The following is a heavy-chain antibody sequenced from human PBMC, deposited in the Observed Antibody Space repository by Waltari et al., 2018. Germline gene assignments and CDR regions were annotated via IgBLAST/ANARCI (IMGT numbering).Heavy chain of an antibody. J-gene: IGHJ4*02. CDR2: IKAGNVNK. Sequence: QVQLVQSGAEVKKPGASVKVSCKASGYTFTSYAMHWVRQAPGQRLEWMGWIKAGNVNKKDSQKFQGRVTITRDTSASTAYMELSSLRSEDTAVYYCARGNGRWLQYPLDYWGQGTLVTVSS. CDR1: GYTFTSYA. V-gene: IGHV1-3*01. CDR3: ARGNGRWLQYPLDY. D-gene: IGHD5-12*01.